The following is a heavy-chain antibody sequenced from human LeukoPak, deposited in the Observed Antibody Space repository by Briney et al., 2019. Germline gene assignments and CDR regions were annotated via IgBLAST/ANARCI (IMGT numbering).Heavy chain of an antibody. Sequence: SETLSLTCTVSGASVSSSYWSWIRQPPGGGLEWIGYIYNRGSTNYNPSLKSRVTISVDTSKNQFSLKLSSVTAADTAVYYCASHLVPGMDLDSWGQGTLVTVSS. CDR2: IYNRGST. CDR1: GASVSSSY. D-gene: IGHD6-13*01. V-gene: IGHV4-59*08. J-gene: IGHJ4*02. CDR3: ASHLVPGMDLDS.